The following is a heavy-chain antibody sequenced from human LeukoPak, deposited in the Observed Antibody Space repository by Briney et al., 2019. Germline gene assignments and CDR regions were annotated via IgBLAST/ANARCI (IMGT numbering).Heavy chain of an antibody. D-gene: IGHD3-22*01. J-gene: IGHJ1*01. CDR1: GFTFSSYS. V-gene: IGHV3-21*01. Sequence: PGGSLRLSCAASGFTFSSYSMNWVRQAPGKGLEWVSSISSSSSYIYYADSVKGRFTISRDNAKNSLYLQMNSLRAEDTAVYYCAGDREYYYDSSGYYYPQYFQHWGQGTLVTVSS. CDR2: ISSSSSYI. CDR3: AGDREYYYDSSGYYYPQYFQH.